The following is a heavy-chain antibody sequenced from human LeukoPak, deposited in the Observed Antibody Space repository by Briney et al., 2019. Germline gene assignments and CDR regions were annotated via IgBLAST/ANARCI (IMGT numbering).Heavy chain of an antibody. Sequence: SETLSLTCTVSGGSISSSSYYWGWIRQPPGKGLEWIGSIYYSGSTYYNPSLKSRVTISVDTSKNQFSLKLSSVTAADTAVYYCARQEGTEQQLVEAWGDPTDDYWGQGTLVTVSS. CDR2: IYYSGST. D-gene: IGHD6-13*01. V-gene: IGHV4-39*07. J-gene: IGHJ4*02. CDR3: ARQEGTEQQLVEAWGDPTDDY. CDR1: GGSISSSSYY.